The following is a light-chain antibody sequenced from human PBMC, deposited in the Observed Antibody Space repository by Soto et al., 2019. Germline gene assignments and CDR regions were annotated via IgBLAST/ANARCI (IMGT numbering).Light chain of an antibody. CDR1: QSVSSSY. Sequence: EIVLTQSPGTLSLSPXXXXTLXXXXSQSVSSSYLAWYXXKHGQXXRXXIYDVSNRASGIPARFSGSGSETDLTITISSLEPEDCEVYDCQQRSDWPLTFGQGTRREIK. CDR3: QQRSDWPLT. V-gene: IGKV3-11*01. J-gene: IGKJ5*01. CDR2: DVS.